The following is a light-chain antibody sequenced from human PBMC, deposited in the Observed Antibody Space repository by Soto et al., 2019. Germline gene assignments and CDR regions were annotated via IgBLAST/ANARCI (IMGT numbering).Light chain of an antibody. J-gene: IGKJ3*01. CDR3: QQTSSAPFT. V-gene: IGKV1-39*01. CDR2: DAA. Sequence: IQMTQSPSSLSASVGDRVTITCQASRDIDNYLNWYQQKPGKAPKLLIFDAASLQSGVPSRFSGGGSRTDFTLTITSLQPEDFATYYCQQTSSAPFTFGPGTKVDIK. CDR1: RDIDNY.